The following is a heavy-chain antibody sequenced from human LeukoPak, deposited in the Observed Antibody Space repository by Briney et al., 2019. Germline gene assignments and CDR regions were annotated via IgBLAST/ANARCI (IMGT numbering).Heavy chain of an antibody. V-gene: IGHV4-59*01. CDR2: IYYSRIT. Sequence: SETLSLTCTVAGGSISSYYWSWIRQPPGKGLEWIGYIYYSRITNYHPSLKTRVTIPVDQSKNQFSLKLSSVTAADTAVYYCARRLAMRYYYYGMDVWGQGTTVPVSS. CDR1: GGSISSYY. D-gene: IGHD2/OR15-2a*01. J-gene: IGHJ6*02. CDR3: ARRLAMRYYYYGMDV.